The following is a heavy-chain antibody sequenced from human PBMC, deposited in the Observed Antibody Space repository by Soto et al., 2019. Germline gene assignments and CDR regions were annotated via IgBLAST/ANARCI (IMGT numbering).Heavy chain of an antibody. J-gene: IGHJ4*02. V-gene: IGHV4-59*08. CDR2: IYYSGST. D-gene: IGHD2-15*01. CDR1: GGSISSYY. Sequence: SETLSLTCTVSGGSISSYYWSWIRQPPGKGLEWIGYIYYSGSTNYNPSLKSRVTISVDTSKNQFSLKLSSVTAADTAVYYCARRWGRTFDYWGQGTLVTVDS. CDR3: ARRWGRTFDY.